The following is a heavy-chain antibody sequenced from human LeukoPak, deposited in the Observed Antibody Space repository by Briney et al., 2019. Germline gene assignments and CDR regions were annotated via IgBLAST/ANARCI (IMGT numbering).Heavy chain of an antibody. CDR3: ARDLQEISSFYFDY. V-gene: IGHV3-30*04. CDR2: LSFDASGT. CDR1: ELNFKTHA. Sequence: AGGSLRLSCLVSELNFKTHAMYWVRQAPGKGLEWVAGLSFDASGTNYADSVKGRFTISRDNSKNTLYLQMHSLRPEDTAVYFCARDLQEISSFYFDYWGQGSLVTVSS. D-gene: IGHD5-24*01. J-gene: IGHJ4*02.